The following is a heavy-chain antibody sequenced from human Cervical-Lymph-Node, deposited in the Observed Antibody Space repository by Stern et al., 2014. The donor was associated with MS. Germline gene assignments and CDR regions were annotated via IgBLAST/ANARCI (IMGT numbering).Heavy chain of an antibody. CDR1: GYTFRNHD. D-gene: IGHD3-22*01. J-gene: IGHJ3*01. CDR2: VNPYGGTT. Sequence: QVQLVEYGAEVKKPGAAVKGSCKASGYTFRNHDINWVRQAPGQGLEWMGWVNPYGGTTGYGQRLQGRVTMTRDLSTDTAYMELSRLTSEDTAIYYCARGGLYERGGYYDSLDFWGHGTMVTVSS. V-gene: IGHV1-8*01. CDR3: ARGGLYERGGYYDSLDF.